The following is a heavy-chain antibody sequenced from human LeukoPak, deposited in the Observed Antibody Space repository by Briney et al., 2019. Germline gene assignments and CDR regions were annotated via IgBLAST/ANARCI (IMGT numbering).Heavy chain of an antibody. D-gene: IGHD5-24*01. CDR3: AKDRDGYNPSGFDY. CDR1: GFTFSSYG. CDR2: IWYDGSNK. Sequence: GGSLRLSCAASGFTFSSYGMHWVRQAPGKGLEWVAVIWYDGSNKYYADSVKGRFTISRDNSKNTLYLQMNSLRAEDTAVYYCAKDRDGYNPSGFDYWGQGTLVTVSS. V-gene: IGHV3-33*06. J-gene: IGHJ4*02.